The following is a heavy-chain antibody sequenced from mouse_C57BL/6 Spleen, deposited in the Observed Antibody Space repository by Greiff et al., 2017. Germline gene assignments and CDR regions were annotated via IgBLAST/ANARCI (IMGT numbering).Heavy chain of an antibody. CDR3: ARWSMGD. J-gene: IGHJ4*01. CDR2: ILPGDGNT. CDR1: GYAFSSSW. Sequence: QVQLQQSGAELVKPGASVQISCKASGYAFSSSWRNWVKQRPGKGLARIGQILPGDGNTNYDGKFRGRATLTADKSSGPAYMQLSSLTSEDSAVYFCARWSMGDWGQGTSVTVSS. V-gene: IGHV1-80*01.